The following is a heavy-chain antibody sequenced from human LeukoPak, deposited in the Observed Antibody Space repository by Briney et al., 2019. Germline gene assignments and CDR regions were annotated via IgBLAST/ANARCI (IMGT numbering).Heavy chain of an antibody. J-gene: IGHJ1*01. CDR1: GFTFSSYA. CDR2: ISGSGGST. D-gene: IGHD2-2*01. CDR3: AKDQRGYCSSTSCRAEYFQH. Sequence: PGGSLRLSCAASGFTFSSYAMSWVRQAPGKGLEWVSGISGSGGSTYYADSVKGRFTISRDNSKNTLYLQMNSLRAEDTAVYYCAKDQRGYCSSTSCRAEYFQHWGQGTLVTVSS. V-gene: IGHV3-23*01.